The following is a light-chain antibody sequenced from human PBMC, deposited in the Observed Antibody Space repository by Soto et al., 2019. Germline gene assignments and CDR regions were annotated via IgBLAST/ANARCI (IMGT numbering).Light chain of an antibody. CDR1: RSISNY. J-gene: IGKJ1*01. Sequence: DIQMTQSPSSLSASVGDRVTITCRASRSISNYLNWYQQKSGKVPRLLIYAASSLQPGVPSRFSGTGTGTAFTLTITSLQPEDSATSYCQQSYSVPRFGQGTRVDLK. CDR2: AAS. CDR3: QQSYSVPR. V-gene: IGKV1-39*01.